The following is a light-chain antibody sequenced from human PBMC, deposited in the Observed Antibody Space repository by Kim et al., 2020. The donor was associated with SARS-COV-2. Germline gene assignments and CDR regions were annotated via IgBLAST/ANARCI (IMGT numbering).Light chain of an antibody. CDR3: NSRDSSGNLVV. V-gene: IGLV3-19*01. Sequence: SSELTQDPAVSVALGQTVRITCQGDSLRSYYASWYQQKPGQAPVLVIYGKNNRPSGIPDRFSGSSSGNTASFTITGAQAEDEADYYCNSRDSSGNLVVLG. CDR1: SLRSYY. J-gene: IGLJ2*01. CDR2: GKN.